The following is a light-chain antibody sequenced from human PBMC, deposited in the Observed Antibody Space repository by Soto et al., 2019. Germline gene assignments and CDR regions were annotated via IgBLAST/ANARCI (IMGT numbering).Light chain of an antibody. Sequence: QSALTQPPSASGSPGQSVTISCTGTNSDIGYYNYVSWYQQHPGKAPKLMIYEVNKRPSGVPDRFSGSRSGNTASLTVSGLQAEDEAAYYCQSYDTRLSAHVFGTGTKLTVL. CDR1: NSDIGYYNY. CDR2: EVN. J-gene: IGLJ1*01. CDR3: QSYDTRLSAHV. V-gene: IGLV2-8*01.